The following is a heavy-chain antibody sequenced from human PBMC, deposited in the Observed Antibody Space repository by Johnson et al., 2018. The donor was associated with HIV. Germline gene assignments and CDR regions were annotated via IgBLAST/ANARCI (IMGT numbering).Heavy chain of an antibody. CDR2: IYSGGST. D-gene: IGHD1-26*01. CDR3: ARDLPGIYDAFDL. CDR1: GFTVSSNY. J-gene: IGHJ3*01. Sequence: VQLVESGGGLIQPGGSLRLSCAASGFTVSSNYMSWVRQAPGKGLEWVSVIYSGGSTYYADSVKGRFTISRDNSKNILYLQMHSLRTEDTAYYYCARDLPGIYDAFDLWGQGTKVTISS. V-gene: IGHV3-53*01.